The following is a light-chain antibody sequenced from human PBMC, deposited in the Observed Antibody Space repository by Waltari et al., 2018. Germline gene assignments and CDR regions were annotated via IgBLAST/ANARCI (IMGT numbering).Light chain of an antibody. CDR1: QSVSNNY. CDR2: GAS. CDR3: QHYGSSPYT. J-gene: IGKJ2*01. V-gene: IGKV3-20*01. Sequence: IVLTQSPGTLSLSPGERATLSCRASQSVSNNYLAWYQQKPGQAPRLLIYGASSRAPGIPDRFSGSGSGTDFTLTISRLEPEDFAVYYCQHYGSSPYTFGQGTKLEIK.